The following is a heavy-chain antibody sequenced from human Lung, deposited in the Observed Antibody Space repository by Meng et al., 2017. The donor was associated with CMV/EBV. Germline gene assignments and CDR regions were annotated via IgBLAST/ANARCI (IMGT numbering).Heavy chain of an antibody. Sequence: SXXVSXKASGGTFSSYAISWVRQAPGQGLEWMGGIIPILGIANYAQKFQGRVTITADKSTSTAYMELSSLRSEDTAVYYCATDNIAAQANWFDPWGQGTXVT. V-gene: IGHV1-69*10. CDR1: GGTFSSYA. CDR3: ATDNIAAQANWFDP. D-gene: IGHD6-13*01. CDR2: IIPILGIA. J-gene: IGHJ5*02.